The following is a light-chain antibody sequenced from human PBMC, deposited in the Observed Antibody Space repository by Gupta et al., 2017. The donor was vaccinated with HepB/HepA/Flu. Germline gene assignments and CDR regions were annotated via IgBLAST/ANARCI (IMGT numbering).Light chain of an antibody. V-gene: IGLV3-19*01. CDR1: SLRRYF. CDR3: NSRDSSGNHYV. CDR2: GKN. J-gene: IGLJ1*01. Sequence: SSELTQDPAVSVALGQTVKITCQGDSLRRYFASWFQQKPGQAPVLVINGKNNRPSGIPDRFSGSTSGDTASLTITGAQAEDEADYYCNSRDSSGNHYVFGTGTKVTVL.